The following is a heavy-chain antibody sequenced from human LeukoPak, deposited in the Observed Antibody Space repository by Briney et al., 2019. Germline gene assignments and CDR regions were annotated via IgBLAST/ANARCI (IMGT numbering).Heavy chain of an antibody. CDR3: ARLRDYFDY. CDR2: IYYSGST. J-gene: IGHJ4*02. Sequence: PSETLSLTCTVSGGSISSYYWSWIRQPPGKGLEWIGYIYYSGSTNYNPSLKSRVTISVDTSKNQFSLKLSSVTAADTAVYYCARLRDYFDYWGQGTQVTVSS. V-gene: IGHV4-59*08. CDR1: GGSISSYY.